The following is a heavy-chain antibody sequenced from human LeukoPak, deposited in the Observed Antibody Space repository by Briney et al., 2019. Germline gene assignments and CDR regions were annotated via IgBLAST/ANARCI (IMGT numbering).Heavy chain of an antibody. D-gene: IGHD2-15*01. CDR1: GYTFTSYA. CDR3: ARVVVAATHDAFDI. J-gene: IGHJ3*02. V-gene: IGHV1-8*02. Sequence: ASVKVSCKASGYTFTSYAMHWVRQAPGQRLEWMGWMNPNSGNTGYAQKFQGRVTMTRNTSISTAYMELSSLRSEDTAVYYCARVVVAATHDAFDIWGQGTMVTVSS. CDR2: MNPNSGNT.